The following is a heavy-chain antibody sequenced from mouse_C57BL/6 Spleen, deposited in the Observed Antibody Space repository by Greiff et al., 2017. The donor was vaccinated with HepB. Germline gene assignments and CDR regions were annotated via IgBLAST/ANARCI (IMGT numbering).Heavy chain of an antibody. V-gene: IGHV14-2*01. Sequence: VQLQQPGAELVKPGASVKLSCTASGFNIKDYYMHWVKQRTEQGLEWIGRIDPENGETNYTPKFQGKATITADTSSNTAYLQLSSLTSEDTAVYYCAVNWGGTDYFDYWGQGTTLTVSS. CDR1: GFNIKDYY. D-gene: IGHD4-1*01. CDR3: AVNWGGTDYFDY. J-gene: IGHJ2*01. CDR2: IDPENGET.